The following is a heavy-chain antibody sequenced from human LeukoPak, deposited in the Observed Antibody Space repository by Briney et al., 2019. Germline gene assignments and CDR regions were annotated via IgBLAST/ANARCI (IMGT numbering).Heavy chain of an antibody. Sequence: GGSLRLSCAASGFTSSDYYMSWIRQAPGKGLEWVSYISSGGSTIYYADSVKGRFTISRDNAKNSLYLQMNSLRAEDTAVYYCARDTYYYDSSGYYYPGGSDCWGQGTLVTVSS. CDR1: GFTSSDYY. V-gene: IGHV3-11*04. J-gene: IGHJ4*02. D-gene: IGHD3-22*01. CDR2: ISSGGSTI. CDR3: ARDTYYYDSSGYYYPGGSDC.